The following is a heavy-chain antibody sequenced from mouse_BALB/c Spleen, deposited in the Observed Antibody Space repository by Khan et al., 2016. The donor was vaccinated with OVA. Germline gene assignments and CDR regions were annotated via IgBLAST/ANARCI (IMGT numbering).Heavy chain of an antibody. D-gene: IGHD2-4*01. J-gene: IGHJ3*01. Sequence: VQLKESGPGLVQPSQSLSITCTVSGFSLTNYGVHWVRQSPGKGLEWLGLIWSGGSTDYNAAFISRLSISKDNSKSQVFFKMNSLQANDTAICYCARNYDYDEGLTYWGQGTLVTVSA. CDR3: ARNYDYDEGLTY. V-gene: IGHV2-2*02. CDR2: IWSGGST. CDR1: GFSLTNYG.